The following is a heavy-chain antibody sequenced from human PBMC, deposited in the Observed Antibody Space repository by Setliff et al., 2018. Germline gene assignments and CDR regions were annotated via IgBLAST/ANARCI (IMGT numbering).Heavy chain of an antibody. Sequence: SVKVSCKASGGTFSSYAITWVRQAPGQGLEWMGGIIPIFGTAKYAQKFQGRVTITADQSTRTAYMELSSLRSEDTAVYYCAIPSSGNFYFDYWGQGALVTVS. D-gene: IGHD1-26*01. CDR3: AIPSSGNFYFDY. J-gene: IGHJ4*02. CDR1: GGTFSSYA. CDR2: IIPIFGTA. V-gene: IGHV1-69*13.